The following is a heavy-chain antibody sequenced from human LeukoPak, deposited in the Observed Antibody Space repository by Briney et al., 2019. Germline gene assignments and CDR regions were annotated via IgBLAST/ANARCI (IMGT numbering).Heavy chain of an antibody. CDR2: FSYDGSEI. CDR3: VKEQSSGWYRVADS. CDR1: GITISSEG. V-gene: IGHV3-30*18. J-gene: IGHJ4*02. Sequence: GGSLILSCAASGITISSEGMHWVRQAPGKGLEWLAVFSYDGSEIYYSDSAKGRFTISKEYSKNTLHLQMNSLRVEDTAVYYCVKEQSSGWYRVADSWGQGTLVTVSS. D-gene: IGHD6-19*01.